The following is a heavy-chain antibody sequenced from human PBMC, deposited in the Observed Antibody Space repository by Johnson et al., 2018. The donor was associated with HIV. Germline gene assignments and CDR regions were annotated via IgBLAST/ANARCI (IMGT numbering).Heavy chain of an antibody. Sequence: QMLLVESGGGVVQPGRSLRLSCAASGFTFSSYGMHWVRQAPGKGLAGVAVIWYDGSNKYSADSVQGRFTISRDNSKNTLYLQMNSLRAEDTAVYSCAINSGYDSHGAFDIWGQGTMVTVSS. J-gene: IGHJ3*02. V-gene: IGHV3-33*01. CDR3: AINSGYDSHGAFDI. CDR1: GFTFSSYG. CDR2: IWYDGSNK. D-gene: IGHD5-12*01.